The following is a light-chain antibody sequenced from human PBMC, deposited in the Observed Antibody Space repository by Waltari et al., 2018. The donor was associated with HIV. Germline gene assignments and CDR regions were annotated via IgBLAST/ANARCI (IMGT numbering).Light chain of an antibody. CDR1: FSNIGRNT. CDR3: AVWDDSLSEYV. J-gene: IGLJ1*01. CDR2: GSS. Sequence: QSVLTQPPSASGAPGQRVTISCSGSFSNIGRNTVNWYQQLPGTAPILLIYGSSLRPSGGPDRFSGSRSDTSASLDISGLHSEDEGDYYGAVWDDSLSEYVFATGTKVFVL. V-gene: IGLV1-44*01.